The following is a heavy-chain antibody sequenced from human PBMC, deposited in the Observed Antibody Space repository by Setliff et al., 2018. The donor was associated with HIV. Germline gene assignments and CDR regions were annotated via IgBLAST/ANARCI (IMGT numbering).Heavy chain of an antibody. V-gene: IGHV4-38-2*01. J-gene: IGHJ6*03. CDR3: ARGFAGSVSHYYYYNMDV. CDR2: IQHSGRI. CDR1: GFSISSRYY. D-gene: IGHD2-8*01. Sequence: SETLSLTCDVSGFSISSRYYWGWIRQSPGKGLEWIGNIQHSGRINYNPSLRSRVTTSVDTSKNQFSLKLSSVTAADTAVYYCARGFAGSVSHYYYYNMDVWGKGTTVTVSS.